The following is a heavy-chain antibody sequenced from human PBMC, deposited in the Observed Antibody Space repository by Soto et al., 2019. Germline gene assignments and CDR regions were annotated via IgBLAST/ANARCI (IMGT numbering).Heavy chain of an antibody. CDR3: AREADSSSDFDY. V-gene: IGHV4-34*01. Sequence: SETLSLTCAVYGGSFSGYYWSWIRQPPGKGLEWIGEINHSGSTNYNPSLKSRVTISVDTSKNQFSLKLSSVTAADTAVYYCAREADSSSDFDYWGQGTLVTVSS. CDR1: GGSFSGYY. J-gene: IGHJ4*02. D-gene: IGHD3-22*01. CDR2: INHSGST.